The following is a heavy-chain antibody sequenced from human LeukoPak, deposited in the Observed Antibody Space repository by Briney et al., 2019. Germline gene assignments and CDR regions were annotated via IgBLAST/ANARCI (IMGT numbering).Heavy chain of an antibody. CDR1: GYTFTGYY. V-gene: IGHV1-2*02. J-gene: IGHJ6*02. D-gene: IGHD3-10*01. CDR3: ARSAVLLWFGELLPRGIYYYYGMDV. CDR2: INPNSGGT. Sequence: ASVKVSCKASGYTFTGYYMHWVRQAPGQGLEWMGWINPNSGGTNYAQKFQGRVTMTRDTPISTAYMELSRLRSDDTAVYYCARSAVLLWFGELLPRGIYYYYGMDVWGQGTTVTVSS.